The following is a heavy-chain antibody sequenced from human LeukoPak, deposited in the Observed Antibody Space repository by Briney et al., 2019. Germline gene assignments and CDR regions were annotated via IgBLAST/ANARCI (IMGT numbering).Heavy chain of an antibody. J-gene: IGHJ4*02. CDR2: IYYSGST. Sequence: PSETLSLTCTVPGGSISSSSYYWGWIRQPPGKGLEWIGSIYYSGSTYYNPSLKSRVTISVDTSKNQFSLKLSSVTAADTAVYYCARQKNSWPDHFDYWGQGTLVTVSS. V-gene: IGHV4-39*01. CDR1: GGSISSSSYY. D-gene: IGHD4-23*01. CDR3: ARQKNSWPDHFDY.